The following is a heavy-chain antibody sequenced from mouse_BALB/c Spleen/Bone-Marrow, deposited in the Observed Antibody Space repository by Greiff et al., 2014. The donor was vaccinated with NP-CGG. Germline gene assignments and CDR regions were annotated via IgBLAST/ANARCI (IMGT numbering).Heavy chain of an antibody. J-gene: IGHJ4*01. CDR3: ARSYGNYGAMDY. Sequence: VQLQRSGPGLVAPSQSRSITCTVSGFSLINYGVHWVRQPPGKGLEWLLVIWSDGSTTYNSALKSRLSISKDNSKSQVFLKMNSLQTDDTALYYCARSYGNYGAMDYWGQGTSVTVSS. V-gene: IGHV2-6*03. CDR2: IWSDGST. CDR1: GFSLINYG. D-gene: IGHD2-1*01.